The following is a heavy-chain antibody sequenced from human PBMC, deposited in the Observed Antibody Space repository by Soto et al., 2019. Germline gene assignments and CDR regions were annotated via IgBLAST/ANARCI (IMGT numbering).Heavy chain of an antibody. J-gene: IGHJ5*02. CDR2: ISAYNGNT. CDR3: ARDGIAAAGNLNINWFDP. V-gene: IGHV1-18*01. D-gene: IGHD6-13*01. Sequence: QVQLVQSGAEVKKPGASVKVSCEASGHTFTSYGISWVRQAPGQGLEWMGWISAYNGNTKYAQKLQGRVTMTTDTSTRTAYMELSSLRSDDTAVYYCARDGIAAAGNLNINWFDPWGQGTLVTGSA. CDR1: GHTFTSYG.